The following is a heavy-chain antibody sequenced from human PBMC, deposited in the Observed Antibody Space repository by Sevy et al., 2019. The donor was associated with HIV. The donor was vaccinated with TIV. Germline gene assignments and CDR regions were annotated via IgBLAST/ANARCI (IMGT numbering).Heavy chain of an antibody. CDR1: GFTFSNYW. Sequence: GGSLRLSCAASGFTFSNYWMSWVRQAPGKGLEWVANIKQDGSEKYYVDSVKGRFTISRDNAKNSLSRQMNGLRAGDTAMYYCARDKGQGWFDPWGQGTLVTVSS. J-gene: IGHJ5*02. V-gene: IGHV3-7*01. CDR3: ARDKGQGWFDP. CDR2: IKQDGSEK.